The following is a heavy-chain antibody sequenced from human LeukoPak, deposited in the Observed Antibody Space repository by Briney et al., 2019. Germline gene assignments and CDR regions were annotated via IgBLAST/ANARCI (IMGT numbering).Heavy chain of an antibody. D-gene: IGHD4-17*01. V-gene: IGHV4-38-2*02. CDR2: IYHSGST. J-gene: IGHJ5*02. CDR1: GYSISSGYY. Sequence: PSETLSLTCTVSGYSISSGYYWGWIRQPPGKGLEWIGSIYHSGSTYYNPSLKSRVTISVDTSKNQFSLKLSSVTAADTAVYYCARDSGAWGYGDFENWFDPWGQGTLVTVSS. CDR3: ARDSGAWGYGDFENWFDP.